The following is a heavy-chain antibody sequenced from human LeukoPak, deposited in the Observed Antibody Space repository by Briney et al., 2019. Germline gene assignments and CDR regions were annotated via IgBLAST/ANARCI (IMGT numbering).Heavy chain of an antibody. CDR2: INPSGGST. J-gene: IGHJ4*02. CDR1: GGTFSSYA. CDR3: ARDSSQYYDSSGYSDY. Sequence: ASVKVSCKASGGTFSSYAISWVRQAPGQGLEWMGIINPSGGSTSYAQKFQGRVTMTRDTSTSTVYMELSSLRSEDTAVYYCARDSSQYYDSSGYSDYWGQGTLVTVSS. D-gene: IGHD3-22*01. V-gene: IGHV1-46*01.